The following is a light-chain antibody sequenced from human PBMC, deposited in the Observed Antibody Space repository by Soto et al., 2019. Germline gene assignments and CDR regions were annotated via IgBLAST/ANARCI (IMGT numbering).Light chain of an antibody. Sequence: QSALTQPPSASGTPGQRVTISCSGSSFNIGSNTVNWYQQLPGTAPKLLIYSNNQRPSGVPDRFSGSKSGTSASLAISGLQSEDEADYYCAAWDDSLNGWVFGGGTKLTVL. V-gene: IGLV1-44*01. CDR3: AAWDDSLNGWV. J-gene: IGLJ3*02. CDR1: SFNIGSNT. CDR2: SNN.